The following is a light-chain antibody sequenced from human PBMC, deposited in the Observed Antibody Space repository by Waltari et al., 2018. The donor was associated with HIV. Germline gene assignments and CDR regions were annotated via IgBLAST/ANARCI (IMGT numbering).Light chain of an antibody. CDR1: ASPKPY. CDR2: KNT. V-gene: IGLV3-25*03. J-gene: IGLJ1*01. Sequence: SSELTQPPSVSVSPGQTARITCSGDASPKPYTHWFQQKPGQAPVVIIHKNTARPSGIPERFSASRSGTTVTLTISGVQTDDEADYYCLSADSSGSYVFGPGTTVTVL. CDR3: LSADSSGSYV.